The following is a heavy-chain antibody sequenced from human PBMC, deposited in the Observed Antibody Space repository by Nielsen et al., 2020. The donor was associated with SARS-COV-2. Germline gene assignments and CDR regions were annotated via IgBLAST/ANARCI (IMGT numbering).Heavy chain of an antibody. D-gene: IGHD3-3*01. J-gene: IGHJ6*03. CDR2: VSYDGRDK. V-gene: IGHV3-30*18. CDR1: GFTFRSHA. CDR3: VKDLADSWSDDYSAYYNMDV. Sequence: GESLKISCAASGFTFRSHAMHWVRQAPGKGLEWVAVVSYDGRDKYYADSVKGRFTSSRDNSKNTLDLHMSSLRGEDTAVYYCVKDLADSWSDDYSAYYNMDVWGKGTTVTVSS.